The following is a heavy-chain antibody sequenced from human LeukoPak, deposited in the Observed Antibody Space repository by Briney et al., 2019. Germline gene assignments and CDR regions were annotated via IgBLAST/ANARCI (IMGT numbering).Heavy chain of an antibody. CDR1: GYTFTDYH. V-gene: IGHV1-2*02. Sequence: ASVKVSCKASGYTFTDYHMHWVRQAPGQGLEWMGWINPNGGGTNYAQKFQGRVTMTRDTSISAAYMELSRLRSDDTAVYYCARDDPSAGTDYWGQGTLVTVSS. CDR2: INPNGGGT. CDR3: ARDDPSAGTDY. D-gene: IGHD6-13*01. J-gene: IGHJ4*02.